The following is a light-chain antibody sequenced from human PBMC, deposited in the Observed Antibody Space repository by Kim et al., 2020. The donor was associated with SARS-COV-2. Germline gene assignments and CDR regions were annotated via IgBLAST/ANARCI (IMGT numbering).Light chain of an antibody. Sequence: EIQMTQSPSSLSASVGDRVTITCRTTQSIYSHLNWYQQKPGRAPKLLISAASTLQGGVPSRFSGSGSETDFTLTISSLQPEDFATYFCQQSYITPFTFGPGTKVDIK. CDR3: QQSYITPFT. V-gene: IGKV1-39*01. CDR2: AAS. CDR1: QSIYSH. J-gene: IGKJ3*01.